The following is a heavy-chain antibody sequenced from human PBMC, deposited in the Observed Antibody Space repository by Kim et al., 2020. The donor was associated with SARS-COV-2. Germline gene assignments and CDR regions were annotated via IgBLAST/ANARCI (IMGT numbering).Heavy chain of an antibody. Sequence: SVKVSCKASGGTFSSYAISWVRQAPGQGLEWMGGIIPIFGTANYAQKFQGRVTITADESTSTAYMELSSLRSEDTAVYYCAIYSSGGIFYFDYWGQGILVTVSS. D-gene: IGHD6-19*01. V-gene: IGHV1-69*13. CDR3: AIYSSGGIFYFDY. CDR1: GGTFSSYA. CDR2: IIPIFGTA. J-gene: IGHJ4*02.